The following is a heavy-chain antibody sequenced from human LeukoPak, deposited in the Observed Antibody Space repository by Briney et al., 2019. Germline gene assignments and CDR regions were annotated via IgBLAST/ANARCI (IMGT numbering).Heavy chain of an antibody. CDR3: AKHGGNSGMAFDI. D-gene: IGHD4-23*01. CDR2: INQGGSAG. CDR1: GFVFSGYL. J-gene: IGHJ3*02. Sequence: GGSLRLSCAASGFVFSGYLMSWVRQAPGKGLEWMANINQGGSAGGYVDSVKGRFTISRDNAKNSLYLQMDSLRAEDTAVYYCAKHGGNSGMAFDIWGQGTMVTVSS. V-gene: IGHV3-7*01.